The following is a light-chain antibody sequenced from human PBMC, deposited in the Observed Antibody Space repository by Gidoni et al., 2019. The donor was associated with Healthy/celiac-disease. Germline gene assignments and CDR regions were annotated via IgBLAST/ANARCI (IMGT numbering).Light chain of an antibody. CDR2: GAS. CDR1: QSVSSTF. CDR3: QQYGSSPPLT. V-gene: IGKV3-20*01. Sequence: EIVLTQSPGPLSLSPGERAHLSCRASQSVSSTFLAWYQQKPGQAPRLLIYGASSRATGIPDRFSGSGSGTDFTLTISRLDPEDFAVYYCQQYGSSPPLTFGGGTKVEIK. J-gene: IGKJ4*01.